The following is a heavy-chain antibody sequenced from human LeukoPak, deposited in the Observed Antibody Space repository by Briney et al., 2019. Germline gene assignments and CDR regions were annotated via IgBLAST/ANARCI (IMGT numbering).Heavy chain of an antibody. CDR3: ARNVGWYSHDS. CDR1: GDSLSSHY. CDR2: IYGSGST. Sequence: SETLSLTCTVSGDSLSSHYCSWIRQPPGKGLEWIGYIYGSGSTHYDPSLRTRVTISEDTSQNQFSLKLTSVTAADTAVYYCARNVGWYSHDSWGQGTLVTVSS. D-gene: IGHD6-19*01. V-gene: IGHV4-59*08. J-gene: IGHJ4*02.